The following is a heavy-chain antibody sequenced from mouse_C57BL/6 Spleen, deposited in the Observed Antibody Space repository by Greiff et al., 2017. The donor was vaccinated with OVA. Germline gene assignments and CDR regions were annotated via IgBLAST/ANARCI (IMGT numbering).Heavy chain of an antibody. CDR2: IHPDSGST. CDR3: ARDYYGSSYAMDY. D-gene: IGHD1-1*01. Sequence: QVQLQQPGAELVKPGASVKLSCKASGYTFTSYWMHWVKQRPGQGLEWIGMIHPDSGSTNYNEKFKSKATLTVDKSSSTAYMQLSSLTSEDSAVYDCARDYYGSSYAMDYWGQGTSVTVSS. J-gene: IGHJ4*01. CDR1: GYTFTSYW. V-gene: IGHV1-64*01.